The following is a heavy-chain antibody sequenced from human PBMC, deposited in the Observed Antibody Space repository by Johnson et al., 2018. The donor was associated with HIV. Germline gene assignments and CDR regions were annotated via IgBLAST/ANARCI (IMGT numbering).Heavy chain of an antibody. V-gene: IGHV3-11*04. J-gene: IGHJ3*02. Sequence: AAGGVTISDSYMSWIRQAPGKGLEWVSYIRSSNSGSTTYYADSVKGRFTISRDNSKNTLYLQMNSLRAEDTAVYYCARALVDDAFDIWGQGTMVTVSS. CDR3: ARALVDDAFDI. CDR1: GVTISDSY. CDR2: IRSSNSGSTT. D-gene: IGHD1-26*01.